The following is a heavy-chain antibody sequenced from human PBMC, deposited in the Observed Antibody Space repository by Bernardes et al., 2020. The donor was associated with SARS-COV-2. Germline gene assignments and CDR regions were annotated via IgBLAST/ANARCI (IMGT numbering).Heavy chain of an antibody. D-gene: IGHD5-12*01. Sequence: SETLSLTCTVSGGSISSSSYYWGWIRQPPGKGLEWIGSIYYSGSTYYNPSLKSRVTISVDTSKNQFSLKLSSVTAADTAVYYCARQGVVPFPYLRGGYFDYWDQGNLVTVSS. CDR1: GGSISSSSYY. J-gene: IGHJ4*02. V-gene: IGHV4-39*01. CDR2: IYYSGST. CDR3: ARQGVVPFPYLRGGYFDY.